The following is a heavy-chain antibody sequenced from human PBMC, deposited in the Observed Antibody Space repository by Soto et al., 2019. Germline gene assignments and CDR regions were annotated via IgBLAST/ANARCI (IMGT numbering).Heavy chain of an antibody. CDR3: ARVGRGVYGMDV. D-gene: IGHD2-8*01. CDR2: ITSDSSTI. CDR1: GFTFSSYS. Sequence: EVQLVESGGGLVQPGGSLRLSCAASGFTFSSYSINWVRQAPGKGLEWFSYITSDSSTISYADSVKGRFTVSRDNAKNSLYLQMTXXXXXDTAVYYCARVGRGVYGMDVWGQGTSVTVSS. V-gene: IGHV3-48*01. J-gene: IGHJ6*02.